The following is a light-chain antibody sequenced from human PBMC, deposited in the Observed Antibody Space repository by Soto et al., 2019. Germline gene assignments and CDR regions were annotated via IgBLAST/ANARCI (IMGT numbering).Light chain of an antibody. CDR1: QSVSNS. CDR3: QQHANWPLT. V-gene: IGKV3-11*01. Sequence: EIVLTQSPATLSLSPGERATLSCRASQSVSNSLAWYQQKPGQAPGLLIYEVSTRATGIPARFSGSGSGTDFTLTISSLEPEDFAVYYCQQHANWPLTFGGGTKVDIK. CDR2: EVS. J-gene: IGKJ4*01.